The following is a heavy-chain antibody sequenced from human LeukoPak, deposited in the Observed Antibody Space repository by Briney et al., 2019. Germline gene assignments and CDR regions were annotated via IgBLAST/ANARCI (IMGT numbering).Heavy chain of an antibody. J-gene: IGHJ4*02. D-gene: IGHD1-1*01. CDR2: IYYSGST. Sequence: SETLSLTCTVSGGSISSSSYYWGWIRQPPGKGLEWIGSIYYSGSTYYNPSLKSRVTISVDTSKNQFSLKLSSVTAADTAVYYCARPVQRAPGAFDYWGQGTLVTVSS. V-gene: IGHV4-39*01. CDR3: ARPVQRAPGAFDY. CDR1: GGSISSSSYY.